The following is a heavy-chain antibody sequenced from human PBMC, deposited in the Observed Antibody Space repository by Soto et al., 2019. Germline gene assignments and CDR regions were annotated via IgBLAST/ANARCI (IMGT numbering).Heavy chain of an antibody. CDR2: IVVGSGNT. V-gene: IGHV1-58*01. J-gene: IGHJ3*02. CDR3: AARTGYYDSSGYLASDAFDI. D-gene: IGHD3-22*01. CDR1: GFTFTSSA. Sequence: SVKVSCKASGFTFTSSAVQWVRQARGQRLEWIGWIVVGSGNTNYAQKFQEGVTITRDMSTSTAYMELSSLRSEDTAVYYCAARTGYYDSSGYLASDAFDIWGQGTMVTVSS.